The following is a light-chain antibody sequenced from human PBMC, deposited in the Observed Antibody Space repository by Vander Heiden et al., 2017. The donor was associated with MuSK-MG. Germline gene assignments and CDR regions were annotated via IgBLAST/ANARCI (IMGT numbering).Light chain of an antibody. CDR2: DVH. J-gene: IGLJ2*01. CDR3: ASDSIDTTLV. Sequence: QSALTPPASVSGSPGRSITISCPGTASDIGALDAVSWYQKHPGRAPKLLIVDVHRRPSGVSDRFSGSKAGNTASLIISGLQGDDEDIYYCASDSIDTTLVFGGGTEVAVL. CDR1: ASDIGALDA. V-gene: IGLV2-14*03.